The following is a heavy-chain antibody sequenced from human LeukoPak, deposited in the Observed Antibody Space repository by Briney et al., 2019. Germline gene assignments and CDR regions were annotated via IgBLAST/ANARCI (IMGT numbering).Heavy chain of an antibody. D-gene: IGHD3-22*01. Sequence: GGSLRLSCAASGFTLSSYWMHWVRQAPGKGLVWVSRINGDGRITTYADSVKGRFTISRDTAKNTLYLQMNSLRAEDTAVYYCARDYDRSGYYPDYWGQGTLGTVSS. CDR3: ARDYDRSGYYPDY. V-gene: IGHV3-74*01. CDR1: GFTLSSYW. J-gene: IGHJ4*02. CDR2: INGDGRIT.